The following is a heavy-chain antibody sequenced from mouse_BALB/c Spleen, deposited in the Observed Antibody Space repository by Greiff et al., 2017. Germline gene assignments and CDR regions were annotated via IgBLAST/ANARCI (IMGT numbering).Heavy chain of an antibody. CDR3: ARRMGYDYDEGYAMDY. Sequence: QVTLNVSGPGILQPSQTLSLTCSFSGFSMSTSGMGVSWIRQPSGKGLEWLAHIYWDDDKRYNPSLKSRLTISKDTSRNQVFLKITSVDTADTATYYCARRMGYDYDEGYAMDYWGQGTSVTVSS. CDR1: GFSMSTSGMG. V-gene: IGHV8-12*01. J-gene: IGHJ4*01. CDR2: IYWDDDK. D-gene: IGHD2-4*01.